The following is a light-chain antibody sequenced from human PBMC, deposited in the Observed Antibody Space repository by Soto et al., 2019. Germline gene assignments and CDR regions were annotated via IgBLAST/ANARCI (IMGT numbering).Light chain of an antibody. CDR3: QQYGSSGT. V-gene: IGKV3-20*01. CDR2: DAS. J-gene: IGKJ1*01. Sequence: EVVLTQSPGTLSLSPGERATLSCRASQSVSYYLAWYQQKPGQAPRLLIYDASSRATGVPDRFSGSGSGTDFTLTISRLEPEDFAVYYCQQYGSSGTFGQGTKVDIK. CDR1: QSVSYY.